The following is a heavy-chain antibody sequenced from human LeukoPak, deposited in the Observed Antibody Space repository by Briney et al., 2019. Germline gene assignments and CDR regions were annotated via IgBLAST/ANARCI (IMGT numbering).Heavy chain of an antibody. CDR3: ARDGPAQMVDFDY. D-gene: IGHD3-10*01. J-gene: IGHJ4*02. V-gene: IGHV1-2*02. Sequence: ASVKVSCKASGYTFSGTGWHLYWLRQAPGQGLECMGWIYPYTGATHYAQKFQGRVAMTRDTSISTAYMELSRLRPDDTAVYYCARDGPAQMVDFDYWGQGTLVTVSS. CDR2: IYPYTGAT. CDR1: GYTFSGTGWH.